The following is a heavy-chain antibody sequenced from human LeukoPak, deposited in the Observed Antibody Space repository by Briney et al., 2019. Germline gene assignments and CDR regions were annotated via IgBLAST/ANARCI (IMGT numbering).Heavy chain of an antibody. Sequence: ASVKVSCKASGYTFTSYNINWVRQATGQGLEWMGWMNPNSGNPGYAQKFQGRVTMTRNTSISTAYMELSSLRSEDTAVYYCARTPIRFVEWLLSNAFDIWGQGTMVTVSS. CDR1: GYTFTSYN. J-gene: IGHJ3*02. V-gene: IGHV1-8*01. CDR3: ARTPIRFVEWLLSNAFDI. CDR2: MNPNSGNP. D-gene: IGHD3-3*01.